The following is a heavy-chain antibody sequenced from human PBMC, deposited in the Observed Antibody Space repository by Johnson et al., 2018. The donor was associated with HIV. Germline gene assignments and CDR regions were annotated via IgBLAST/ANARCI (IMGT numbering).Heavy chain of an antibody. Sequence: VQLVESGGDLVQPGGSLRLSCAASGFTVSSNYMSWVRQAPGEGLEWVSIIYSGGTTYYAESVKGRFVISRDNSKNTLYLQMNSLRAEDTAVYYTRATIPRDAFDIWGQGTMVTVSS. D-gene: IGHD5-12*01. V-gene: IGHV3-66*01. CDR3: RATIPRDAFDI. CDR1: GFTVSSNY. CDR2: IYSGGTT. J-gene: IGHJ3*02.